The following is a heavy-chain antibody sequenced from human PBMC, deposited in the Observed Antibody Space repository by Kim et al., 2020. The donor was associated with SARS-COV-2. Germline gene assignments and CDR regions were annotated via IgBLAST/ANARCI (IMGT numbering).Heavy chain of an antibody. J-gene: IGHJ4*02. Sequence: SSAQGYADSVNGRFTNYRDNAKKSLFLQMNSLRADDTAVYYCAITARAPAYWGQGTLVTVSS. V-gene: IGHV3-48*04. CDR3: AITARAPAY. CDR2: SSAQ.